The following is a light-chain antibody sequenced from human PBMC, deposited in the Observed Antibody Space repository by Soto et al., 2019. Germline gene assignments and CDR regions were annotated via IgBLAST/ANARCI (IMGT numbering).Light chain of an antibody. J-gene: IGKJ4*01. V-gene: IGKV3-15*01. Sequence: EIMMTQSPATLSVSPGERATLSCWASQSVSSNLAWYQQRPGQAPRLIIYGASTRAAGIPARFSGSGSGTDFTLTISGLQSEDSAVYYCQQYNDWPPELTFGGGTEVEIK. CDR1: QSVSSN. CDR3: QQYNDWPPELT. CDR2: GAS.